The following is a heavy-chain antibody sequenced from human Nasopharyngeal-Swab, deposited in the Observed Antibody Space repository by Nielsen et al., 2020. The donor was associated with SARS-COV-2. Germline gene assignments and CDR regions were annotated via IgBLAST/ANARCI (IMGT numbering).Heavy chain of an antibody. J-gene: IGHJ6*03. Sequence: WIRQPPGKGLEWVGRIKTRADGGTTDYAAPVKDRFTISRDDSKNTLYLHMHSLRTEDTAVYYCTTEKYGDCVFSMYHYYYMDVWGKGTTVTVSS. D-gene: IGHD4-17*01. CDR3: TTEKYGDCVFSMYHYYYMDV. V-gene: IGHV3-15*01. CDR2: IKTRADGGTT.